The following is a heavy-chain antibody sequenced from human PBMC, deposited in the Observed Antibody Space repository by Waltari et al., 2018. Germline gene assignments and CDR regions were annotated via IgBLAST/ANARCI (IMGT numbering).Heavy chain of an antibody. D-gene: IGHD1-1*01. J-gene: IGHJ6*02. V-gene: IGHV4-4*07. CDR2: IYTSGST. Sequence: QVQLQESGPGLGKPSETLSLTCTVSGGSISSYYWSWIRQPAGKGLEWIGRIYTSGSTNYNPSLKSRVTMSVDTSKNQFSLKLSSVTAADTAVYYCARVSRRVSERGDYYYGMDVWGQGTTVTVSS. CDR1: GGSISSYY. CDR3: ARVSRRVSERGDYYYGMDV.